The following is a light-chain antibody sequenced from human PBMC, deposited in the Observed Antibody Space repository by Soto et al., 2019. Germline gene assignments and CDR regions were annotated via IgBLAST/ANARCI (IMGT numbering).Light chain of an antibody. CDR1: QSISSW. CDR3: QQRNKWPPVT. V-gene: IGKV1-5*03. Sequence: IQMTQSPSTLSASVGDRVTITCRASQSISSWLAWYQQKPGKAPKLLIYKASSLESGVPTRFSGSGSGTDFTLTISSLEPEDFAVYYCQQRNKWPPVTFGGGTKVDIK. J-gene: IGKJ4*01. CDR2: KAS.